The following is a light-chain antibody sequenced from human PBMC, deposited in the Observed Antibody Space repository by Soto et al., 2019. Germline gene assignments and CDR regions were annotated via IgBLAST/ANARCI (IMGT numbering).Light chain of an antibody. Sequence: QSVLTQPPSVSGAPGQRVTISCTGSSSDIGAGYRVRWYQQVPGTAPKVLIYNNSNRPSGVPARFSGSKSGNTASLTVSGLQAEDEADYYCSSYAGSNNFVFGTGTKVTVL. CDR2: NNS. CDR1: SSDIGAGYR. CDR3: SSYAGSNNFV. J-gene: IGLJ1*01. V-gene: IGLV1-40*01.